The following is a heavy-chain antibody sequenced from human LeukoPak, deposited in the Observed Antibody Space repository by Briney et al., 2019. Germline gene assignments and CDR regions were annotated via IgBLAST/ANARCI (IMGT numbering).Heavy chain of an antibody. V-gene: IGHV4-61*05. D-gene: IGHD1/OR15-1a*01. Sequence: SETLYLTCTVSGGFISNSNSHWGWIRQPPGKGLEWIGYIYYSGSTNYNPSLKSRVTISVDTSKNQFSLKLSSVTAADTAVYYCARRTGWFDPWGQGTLVTVSS. CDR2: IYYSGST. CDR1: GGFISNSNSH. J-gene: IGHJ5*02. CDR3: ARRTGWFDP.